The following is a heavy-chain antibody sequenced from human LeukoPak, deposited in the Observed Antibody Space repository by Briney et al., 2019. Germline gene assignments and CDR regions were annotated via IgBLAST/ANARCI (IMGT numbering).Heavy chain of an antibody. CDR1: GFTVSSNY. D-gene: IGHD6-13*01. V-gene: IGHV3-53*01. Sequence: GGSLRLSCAASGFTVSSNYMSWVRQAPGKGLEWVSVIYSGGSTYYTDSVKGRFTISRDNSKSTLYLQMNSLRAEDTAVYYCAKDLFSSASDVDYWGQGTLVTVSS. CDR2: IYSGGST. J-gene: IGHJ4*02. CDR3: AKDLFSSASDVDY.